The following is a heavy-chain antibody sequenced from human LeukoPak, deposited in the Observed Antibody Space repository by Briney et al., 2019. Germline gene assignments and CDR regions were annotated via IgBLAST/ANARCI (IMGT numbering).Heavy chain of an antibody. CDR3: ARASEGSAWYVDS. D-gene: IGHD6-19*01. Sequence: PGGSLRLSCAASGFSVSSNYMSWVRQAPGKELEWVSIIYSGGSTYYADSVKGRFTISRDDFKHTVYLQMNSLRAEDTAVYYCARASEGSAWYVDSWGQGTLVTVSS. J-gene: IGHJ4*02. CDR2: IYSGGST. V-gene: IGHV3-53*01. CDR1: GFSVSSNY.